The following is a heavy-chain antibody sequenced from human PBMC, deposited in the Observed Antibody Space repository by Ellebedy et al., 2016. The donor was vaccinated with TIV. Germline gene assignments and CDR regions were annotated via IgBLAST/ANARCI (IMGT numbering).Heavy chain of an antibody. CDR2: IYSGGST. J-gene: IGHJ5*02. CDR3: TSGSYWFDP. V-gene: IGHV3-66*01. D-gene: IGHD1-26*01. Sequence: GESLKISCAASGFTVSSNYMSWVRQAPGKGLEWVSVIYSGGSTYYADSVKGRFTISRDNSKNTLYLQMNSLRAEDTAVYYCTSGSYWFDPWGQGTLVTVSS. CDR1: GFTVSSNY.